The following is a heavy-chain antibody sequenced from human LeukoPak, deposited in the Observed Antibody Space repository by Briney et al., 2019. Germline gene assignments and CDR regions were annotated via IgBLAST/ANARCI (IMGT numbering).Heavy chain of an antibody. CDR3: AKDLWFGELSEYYFDY. V-gene: IGHV3-30*18. CDR2: ISYDGSNK. Sequence: PGGPLRLSCAASGFTFRSYGMHWVRQAPGKGLEWVAVISYDGSNKYYADSVKGRFTISRDNSKNTLYLQMNSLRAEDTAVYYCAKDLWFGELSEYYFDYWGQGTLVTVSS. D-gene: IGHD3-10*01. CDR1: GFTFRSYG. J-gene: IGHJ4*02.